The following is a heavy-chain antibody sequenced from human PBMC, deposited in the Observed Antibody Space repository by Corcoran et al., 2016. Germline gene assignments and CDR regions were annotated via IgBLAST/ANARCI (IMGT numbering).Heavy chain of an antibody. CDR3: AGHPYCGVEGVICSDY. D-gene: IGHD2-21*01. CDR1: GGSISSYY. J-gene: IGHJ4*02. Sequence: QVQLQESGPGLVKPSETLSLTCTVSGGSISSYYWSWIRQPPGKGLEWIGYIFYTGSTTYNPSLKSRVTMSVDTSKNQLSLKLSSVTAADTAVYYCAGHPYCGVEGVICSDYWGQGTLVTVSS. V-gene: IGHV4-59*01. CDR2: IFYTGST.